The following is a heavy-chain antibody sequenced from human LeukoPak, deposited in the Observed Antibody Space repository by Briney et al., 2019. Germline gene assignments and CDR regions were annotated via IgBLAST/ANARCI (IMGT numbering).Heavy chain of an antibody. CDR2: IYTSGST. D-gene: IGHD6-19*01. J-gene: IGHJ6*03. CDR1: GGSISSYY. V-gene: IGHV4-4*07. Sequence: SETLSLTCTVSGGSISSYYWSWIRQPAGKGLEWIGRIYTSGSTNYNPSLKSRVTISVDTSKNQTSLKLSSVTAADTAVYYCARETGDSSGWYPYYYYYYMDVWGKGTTVTVSS. CDR3: ARETGDSSGWYPYYYYYYMDV.